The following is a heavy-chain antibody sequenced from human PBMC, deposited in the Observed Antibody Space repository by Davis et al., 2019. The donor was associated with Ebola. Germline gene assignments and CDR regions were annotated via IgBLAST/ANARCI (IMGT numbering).Heavy chain of an antibody. D-gene: IGHD3-3*01. CDR3: ARGDNFWSGLNWFDP. V-gene: IGHV4-4*02. CDR1: GGSISSSNW. Sequence: MPGGSLRLSCAVSGGSISSSNWWSWVRQPPGKGLEWIGEIYHSGSTNYNPSLKSRVTISVDKSKNQFSLKLSSVTAADTAVYYCARGDNFWSGLNWFDPWGQGTLVTVSS. CDR2: IYHSGST. J-gene: IGHJ5*02.